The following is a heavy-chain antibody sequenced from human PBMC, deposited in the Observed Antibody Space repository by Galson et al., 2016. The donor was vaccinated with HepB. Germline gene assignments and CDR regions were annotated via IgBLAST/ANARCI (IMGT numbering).Heavy chain of an antibody. CDR1: GGSINTYY. J-gene: IGHJ4*02. Sequence: ETLSLTCTVSGGSINTYYWSWIRQPAGKTLEWIGRISVSGSTNYNPSLKSRVTMSVDRSKNQFSLRLSSVTAADTAVYYCARDGTTGTTLAHWGQGTLGTVSS. CDR3: ARDGTTGTTLAH. D-gene: IGHD1-1*01. V-gene: IGHV4-4*07. CDR2: ISVSGST.